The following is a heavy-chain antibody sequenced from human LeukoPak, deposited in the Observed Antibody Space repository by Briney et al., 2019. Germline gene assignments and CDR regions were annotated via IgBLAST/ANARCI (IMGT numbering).Heavy chain of an antibody. CDR2: IYYSGST. J-gene: IGHJ4*02. CDR3: ASSPLTSSIATVNN. Sequence: SETLSHTCTVSGDSISSSAYYWGWTRQPPGKGLEWIGSIYYSGSTYYNPSLKSRVTISVDTSKNQFSLKLSSVTAADTAVYYCASSPLTSSIATVNNWGQGTLVTVSS. D-gene: IGHD6-6*01. CDR1: GDSISSSAYY. V-gene: IGHV4-39*01.